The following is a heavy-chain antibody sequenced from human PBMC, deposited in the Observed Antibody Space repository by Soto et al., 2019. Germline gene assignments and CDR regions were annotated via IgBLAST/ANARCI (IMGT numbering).Heavy chain of an antibody. D-gene: IGHD3-3*01. J-gene: IGHJ4*02. CDR2: IFSNDEK. V-gene: IGHV2-26*01. CDR3: ARMGHYDFWSGYYFDY. CDR1: GFSLSNARMG. Sequence: QVTLKESGPVLVKPTETLTLTCTVSGFSLSNARMGVSWIRQPPGKALEWLAHIFSNDEKPYSTSLNSRLTISKDTSKSQVVLTMTNMDPVDTATYYCARMGHYDFWSGYYFDYWGQGTLVTVSS.